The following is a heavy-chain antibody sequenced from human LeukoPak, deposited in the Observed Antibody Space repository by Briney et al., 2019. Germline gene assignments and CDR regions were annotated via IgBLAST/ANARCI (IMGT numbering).Heavy chain of an antibody. D-gene: IGHD6-13*01. CDR3: AKKFEEYKAAGSFDY. Sequence: GGSLRLSCAASGFTVSSNYMSWVRQAPGKGLEWVAFIRYDGSNKYYADSVKGRFTISRDNSKNTLYLQMNSLRAEDTAVYYCAKKFEEYKAAGSFDYWGQGTLVTVSS. CDR1: GFTVSSNY. V-gene: IGHV3-30*02. J-gene: IGHJ4*02. CDR2: IRYDGSNK.